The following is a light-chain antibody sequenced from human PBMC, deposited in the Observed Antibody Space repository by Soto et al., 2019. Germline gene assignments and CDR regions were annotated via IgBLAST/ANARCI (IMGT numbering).Light chain of an antibody. CDR2: EVS. CDR3: SSYTNINTRV. Sequence: QSVLTQPASVSGSPGQSITISCTGTSSDVGGYNYVSWYQHHPGKAPKVMIYEVSNRPSGVSNRFSGSKSGNTASLTISGLQAEDEADYFCSSYTNINTRVFGGGTKLTVL. CDR1: SSDVGGYNY. V-gene: IGLV2-14*01. J-gene: IGLJ3*02.